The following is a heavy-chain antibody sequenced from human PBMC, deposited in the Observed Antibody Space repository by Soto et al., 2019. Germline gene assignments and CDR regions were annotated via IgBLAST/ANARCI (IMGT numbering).Heavy chain of an antibody. CDR2: IYYSGST. Sequence: NPSETLSLTCTVSGGSVSSGSYYWSWIRQPPGKGLEWIGYIYYSGSTNYNPSLKSRVTISVDTSKNQFSLKLSSVTAADTAVYYCARDTYYYDSSGYYYVNAFDIWGQGTMVTVSS. V-gene: IGHV4-61*01. D-gene: IGHD3-22*01. CDR3: ARDTYYYDSSGYYYVNAFDI. J-gene: IGHJ3*02. CDR1: GGSVSSGSYY.